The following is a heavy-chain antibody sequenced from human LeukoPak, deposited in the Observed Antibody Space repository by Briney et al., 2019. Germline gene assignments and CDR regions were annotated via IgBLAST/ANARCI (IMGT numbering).Heavy chain of an antibody. CDR2: LYSDGNT. D-gene: IGHD1-14*01. J-gene: IGHJ4*02. CDR1: GFTVITND. CDR3: ARGVEPLAANTLAY. Sequence: GGSLRLSCAASGFTVITNDMTWVRQAPGKGLEWVSVLYSDGNTKYAVSVQGRFTISRDNSKNTLYLEMNTLSPDDTAVYYCARGVEPLAANTLAYWGQGTLVTVSS. V-gene: IGHV3-53*01.